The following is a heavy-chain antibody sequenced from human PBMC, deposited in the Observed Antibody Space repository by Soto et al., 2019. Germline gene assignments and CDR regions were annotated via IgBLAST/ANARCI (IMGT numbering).Heavy chain of an antibody. CDR3: TKSSGGSSSVGMDY. CDR2: ITRDGYNK. Sequence: QVQLVESGGGVVQPGRSLRLSCAGSGFIFKNYALNWVRQAPGKRLEWVASITRDGYNKYYADSVKGRFTISRDNYRDTLSRQMTALTIEDSSVYYCTKSSGGSSSVGMDYWGQGTRVTVSS. J-gene: IGHJ4*02. V-gene: IGHV3-30*04. CDR1: GFIFKNYA. D-gene: IGHD6-6*01.